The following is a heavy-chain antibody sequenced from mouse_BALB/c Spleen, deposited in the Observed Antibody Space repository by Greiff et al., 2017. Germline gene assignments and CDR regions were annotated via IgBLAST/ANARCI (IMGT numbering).Heavy chain of an antibody. CDR1: GFTFSSFG. Sequence: EVKLVESGGGLVQPGGSLKLSCAASGFTFSSFGMHWVRQAPEKGLEWVAYISSGSSTIYYADTVKGRFTIVRDNPKNTLFLKMTSLRYEATAKYYCANDDGYPWFAYWGQGTLVTVSA. CDR3: ANDDGYPWFAY. V-gene: IGHV5-17*02. J-gene: IGHJ3*01. D-gene: IGHD2-3*01. CDR2: ISSGSSTI.